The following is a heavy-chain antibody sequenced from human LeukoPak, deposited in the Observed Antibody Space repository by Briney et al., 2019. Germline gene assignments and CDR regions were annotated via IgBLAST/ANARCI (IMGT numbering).Heavy chain of an antibody. Sequence: GGSLRLSCAASGFTFSSYWMHWVRQAPGKGLEWVSSISSSSSYIYYADSVKGRFTISRDNAKNSLYLQMNSLRAEDTAVYYCAREIGDYDFWSGSIAAFDIWGQGTMVTVSS. CDR2: ISSSSSYI. V-gene: IGHV3-21*01. CDR1: GFTFSSYW. CDR3: AREIGDYDFWSGSIAAFDI. D-gene: IGHD3-3*01. J-gene: IGHJ3*02.